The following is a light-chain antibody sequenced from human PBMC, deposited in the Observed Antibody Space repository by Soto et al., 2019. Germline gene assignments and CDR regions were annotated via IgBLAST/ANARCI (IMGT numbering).Light chain of an antibody. CDR3: QQYDNFPPYT. CDR1: RDISVY. Sequence: DIQMTQSPSSLSASIGDRVTITCQASRDISVYLNWYQHKPGKPPKLLVYDASNLQTGVPARFSGSGSGTHFNLTISSLQPDDIATYYCQQYDNFPPYTFGQGNKLEIK. V-gene: IGKV1-33*01. J-gene: IGKJ2*01. CDR2: DAS.